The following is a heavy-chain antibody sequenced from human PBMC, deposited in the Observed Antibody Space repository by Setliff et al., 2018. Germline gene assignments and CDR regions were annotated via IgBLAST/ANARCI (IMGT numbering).Heavy chain of an antibody. D-gene: IGHD2-15*01. J-gene: IGHJ4*02. CDR1: GDSINGDY. V-gene: IGHV4-59*01. CDR2: IHYSGST. CDR3: ARTRYGLGGRPY. Sequence: SETLSLTCTVSGDSINGDYWSWIRQPPGKGLEWIGFIHYSGSTNYNPSLKSRVTISLDTPKNQFSLRLSSVTAADTAVYYCARTRYGLGGRPYWGQGTLVTVSS.